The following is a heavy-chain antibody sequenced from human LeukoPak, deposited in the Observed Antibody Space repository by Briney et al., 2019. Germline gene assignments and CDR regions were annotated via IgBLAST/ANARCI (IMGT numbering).Heavy chain of an antibody. D-gene: IGHD3-22*01. CDR1: GYSFTTYW. V-gene: IGHV5-51*01. CDR3: VRRDNHYDSTEDI. Sequence: GESLKISCKGSGYSFTTYWITWVRQMPGKGLEWMGIVYAGDSDTRYSPSFQGQVTISVDRSISTAYLQWSSLKASDTAMYYCVRRDNHYDSTEDIWGQGTMVTVSS. J-gene: IGHJ3*02. CDR2: VYAGDSDT.